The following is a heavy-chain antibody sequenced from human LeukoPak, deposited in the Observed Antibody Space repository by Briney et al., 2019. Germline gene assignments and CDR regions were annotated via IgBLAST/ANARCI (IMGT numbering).Heavy chain of an antibody. D-gene: IGHD6-19*01. J-gene: IGHJ4*02. V-gene: IGHV4-34*01. Sequence: SETLSLTCAVYGGSFSGYYWSWIRQPPGKGLEWIGEINHSGSTNYNPSLKSRGTISVDTSKNQFSLKLSSVTAADTAVYYCARAPQWYSSGCPLDYWGQGTLVTVSS. CDR1: GGSFSGYY. CDR2: INHSGST. CDR3: ARAPQWYSSGCPLDY.